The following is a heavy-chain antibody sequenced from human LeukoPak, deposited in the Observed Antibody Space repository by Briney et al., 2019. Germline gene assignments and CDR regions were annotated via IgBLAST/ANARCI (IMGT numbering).Heavy chain of an antibody. CDR2: FYYTGST. J-gene: IGHJ4*02. CDR3: ASGQFLVSNDY. V-gene: IGHV4-61*01. Sequence: SETLSLTCTVSGGSVSGGSYYWSWIRQPPGKGLEWIGYFYYTGSTNYNPSLKSRVTISVDTSKNQFSLRLSSVTAADTAVYYCASGQFLVSNDYWGQGILVTVSS. D-gene: IGHD5/OR15-5a*01. CDR1: GGSVSGGSYY.